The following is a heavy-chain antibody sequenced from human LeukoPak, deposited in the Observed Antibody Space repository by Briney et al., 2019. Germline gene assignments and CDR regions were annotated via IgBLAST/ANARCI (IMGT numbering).Heavy chain of an antibody. CDR2: INPNSGGT. D-gene: IGHD6-19*01. J-gene: IGHJ6*03. CDR3: AKAPRTGKKWALWNSSGWPYYMDV. Sequence: GASVKVSCKASGYTFTGYYMHWARQAPGQGLEWMGWINPNSGGTNYAQKFQGRVTMTRDTSISTAYMELSRLRSDDTAVYYCAKAPRTGKKWALWNSSGWPYYMDVWGKGTTVTISS. V-gene: IGHV1-2*02. CDR1: GYTFTGYY.